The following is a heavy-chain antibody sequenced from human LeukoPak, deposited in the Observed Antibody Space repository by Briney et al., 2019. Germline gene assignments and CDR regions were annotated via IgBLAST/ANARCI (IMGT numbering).Heavy chain of an antibody. J-gene: IGHJ3*02. Sequence: ASVKVSCKASGYTFTSYYMHWVRQAPGQGLEWMGIINPSGGSTSYAQKFQGRVTMTRDTSTSTVYMELSSLRSEDTAVYYCARDGLYGSGSDDAFDIWGQGTMVTVSS. CDR1: GYTFTSYY. CDR3: ARDGLYGSGSDDAFDI. V-gene: IGHV1-46*03. CDR2: INPSGGST. D-gene: IGHD3-10*01.